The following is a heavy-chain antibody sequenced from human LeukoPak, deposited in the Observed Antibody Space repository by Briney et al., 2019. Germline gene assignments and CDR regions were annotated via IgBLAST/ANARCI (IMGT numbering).Heavy chain of an antibody. CDR1: GGSISSYY. V-gene: IGHV4-59*01. Sequence: SETLSLTCTVSGGSISSYYWSWIRQPPGEGLEWIGYIYYSGSTNYNPSLKSRVTISVDTSKNQFSLKLSSVTAADTAVYYCARDGHYYYMDVWGKGTTVTVSS. J-gene: IGHJ6*03. CDR3: ARDGHYYYMDV. CDR2: IYYSGST.